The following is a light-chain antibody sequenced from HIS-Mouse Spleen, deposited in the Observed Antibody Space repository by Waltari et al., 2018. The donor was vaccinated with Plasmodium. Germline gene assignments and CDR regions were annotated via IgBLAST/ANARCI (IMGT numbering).Light chain of an antibody. CDR3: YSAADNKPVV. CDR2: KDS. Sequence: SYELTQPSSVSVSPGQTARITCPGDVLAKKYARWFQQKPGQAPVLVIYKDSERPSGIPERFSGSSSGTTVTLTISGAQVEDEADYYCYSAADNKPVVVGGGTKLTVL. V-gene: IGLV3-27*01. CDR1: VLAKKY. J-gene: IGLJ2*01.